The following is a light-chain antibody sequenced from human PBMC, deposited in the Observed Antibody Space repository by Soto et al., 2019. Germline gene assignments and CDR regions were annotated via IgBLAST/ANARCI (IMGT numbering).Light chain of an antibody. CDR2: QVS. V-gene: IGLV2-14*01. CDR1: SNDVGGYTY. Sequence: QSALTQPASVSGSPGQSITISCTGTSNDVGGYTYVSWYQQHPGKAPKLMIYQVSNRPSGVSNRFSGSKSGNTASLTISGLQTEDEADYYCSSYTNSNTRVFGGGTKLTVL. CDR3: SSYTNSNTRV. J-gene: IGLJ3*02.